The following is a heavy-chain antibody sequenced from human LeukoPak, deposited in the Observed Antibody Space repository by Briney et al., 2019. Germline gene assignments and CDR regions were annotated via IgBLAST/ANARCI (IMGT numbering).Heavy chain of an antibody. J-gene: IGHJ4*01. CDR1: GCSISSYY. V-gene: IGHV4-59*01. CDR3: ARVLSRAGKVFDY. Sequence: PSETLSLTCTVSGCSISSYYWSWIRQPPGKGLEWIGDIFYSGSTNYDPSLKSRVTISVDRSKTQFSLKLSSVTAADTAVYYCARVLSRAGKVFDYWGHGTLVTVSS. CDR2: IFYSGST. D-gene: IGHD6-13*01.